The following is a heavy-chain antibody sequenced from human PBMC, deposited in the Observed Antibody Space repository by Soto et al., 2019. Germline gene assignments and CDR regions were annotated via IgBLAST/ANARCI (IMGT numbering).Heavy chain of an antibody. Sequence: SETLSLTCTVSGISIDNYYCIFIRQSAGKGLEWIGRIYSSGTTNYNPSLKSRVTMSVDMSKSQFSLNVRSVTAADTAVYYCVRDVGGSGWFAPWAREPWSPSPQ. CDR1: GISIDNYY. CDR2: IYSSGTT. CDR3: VRDVGGSGWFAP. J-gene: IGHJ5*02. V-gene: IGHV4-4*07.